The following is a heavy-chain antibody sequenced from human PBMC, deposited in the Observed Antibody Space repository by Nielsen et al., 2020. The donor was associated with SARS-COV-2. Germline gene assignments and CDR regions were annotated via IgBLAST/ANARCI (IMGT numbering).Heavy chain of an antibody. V-gene: IGHV3-30*18. CDR1: GFTFSSYA. CDR2: ISYDGSNK. J-gene: IGHJ6*02. Sequence: GESLKISCAASGFTFSSYAMSWVRQAPGKGLEWVAVISYDGSNKYYADSVKGRFTISRDNSKNTLYLQMNSLRAEDTAVYYCAKDRGGSYPYYYYGMDVWGQGTTVTVSS. CDR3: AKDRGGSYPYYYYGMDV. D-gene: IGHD1-26*01.